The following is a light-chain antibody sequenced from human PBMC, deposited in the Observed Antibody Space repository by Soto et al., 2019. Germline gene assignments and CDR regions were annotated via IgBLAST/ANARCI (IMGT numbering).Light chain of an antibody. CDR2: EVS. Sequence: QSVLTQPASVSGSPGQSITISCTGTSSDVGGYNYVSWYQQHPGKVPKLMIYEVSNRPSGVVNRFSGSKSGNTASLTISGLQAEDEADYYCSSFTSSSTQVFGTGTKLTGL. CDR1: SSDVGGYNY. J-gene: IGLJ1*01. V-gene: IGLV2-14*01. CDR3: SSFTSSSTQV.